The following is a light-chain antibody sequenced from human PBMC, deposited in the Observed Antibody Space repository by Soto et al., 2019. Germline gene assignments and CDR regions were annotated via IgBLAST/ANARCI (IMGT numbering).Light chain of an antibody. CDR1: HNISKY. CDR3: QQYDDLPPHT. J-gene: IGKJ2*01. V-gene: IGKV1-33*01. Sequence: DIQMTQSPSSLSASVGDRVTITCQASHNISKYLNWYQQKPGKAPELLIYDASNLETGVPSRFSGSGFGTHFTFTISSLQPEDIATYYCQQYDDLPPHTFGQGTKLEFK. CDR2: DAS.